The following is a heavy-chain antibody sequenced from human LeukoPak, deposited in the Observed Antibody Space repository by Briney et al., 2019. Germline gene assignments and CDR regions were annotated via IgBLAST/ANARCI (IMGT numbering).Heavy chain of an antibody. CDR2: ISAYNGNT. CDR1: GYTFTNYD. V-gene: IGHV1-18*01. J-gene: IGHJ6*02. D-gene: IGHD3-22*01. Sequence: GASVKVSCKTSGYTFTNYDISWVRQAPGLGLEWMGWISAYNGNTNYAQKVQGRVTMTTDTSTSTAYMELSSLRSEDTAVYYCARAFSYDSSGYHPDRFGMDVWGQGTTVTVSS. CDR3: ARAFSYDSSGYHPDRFGMDV.